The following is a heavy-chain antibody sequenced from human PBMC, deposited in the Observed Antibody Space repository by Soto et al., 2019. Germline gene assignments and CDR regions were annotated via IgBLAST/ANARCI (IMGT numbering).Heavy chain of an antibody. J-gene: IGHJ6*03. D-gene: IGHD4-4*01. CDR2: INPFDDST. CDR3: AREEMPTVNNYYYYMDV. V-gene: IGHV1-46*03. Sequence: VASVKVSCKASGYTFTSYYIHWVRQAPGQGLEWMGVINPFDDSTIYAQRFQGRVTMTSDTSTSTVFMEVSSLRSEDTAVYHCAREEMPTVNNYYYYMDVWGKGTTVTVSS. CDR1: GYTFTSYY.